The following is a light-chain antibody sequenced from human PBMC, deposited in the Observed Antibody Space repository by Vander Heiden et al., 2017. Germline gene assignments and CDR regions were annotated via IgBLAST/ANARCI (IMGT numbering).Light chain of an antibody. CDR1: KIVSRS. Sequence: SYVLTQPPSVSLAPGETARITCGGNKIVSRSVHWYQQKPGQAPVLVLYDDSDRPSGIPERFSGSNSGNTATLTISRIEAGDEADYYCQVGDSTSELVFGPGTRVTVL. V-gene: IGLV3-21*02. CDR2: DDS. CDR3: QVGDSTSELV. J-gene: IGLJ1*01.